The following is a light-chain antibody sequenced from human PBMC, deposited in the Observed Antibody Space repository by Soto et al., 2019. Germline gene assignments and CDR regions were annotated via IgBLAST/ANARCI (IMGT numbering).Light chain of an antibody. V-gene: IGKV3-11*01. J-gene: IGKJ4*01. CDR2: DAS. CDR1: QSVSSY. CDR3: QQHSNWLT. Sequence: EIVLTQSPATLSLSPGERATLSCRASQSVSSYLAWYQQKPGHAPRLLIYDASNRATGIPARFSGSGSGTDFTLTISSLEPEDFAVYYCQQHSNWLTFGGGTKVEIK.